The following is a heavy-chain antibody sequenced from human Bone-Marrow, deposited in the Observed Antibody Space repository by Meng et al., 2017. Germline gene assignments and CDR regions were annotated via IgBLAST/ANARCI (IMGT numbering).Heavy chain of an antibody. Sequence: SLSLSSKASGYNFTVVVVTWVRRAPGQGLEWMGWIRPDNGNTKSEQNFEERVTLTTHTTTSTAYMELRSLKSDDTAIYYCAREDTSVWDIDCWGQGTLVTVSS. D-gene: IGHD6-19*01. J-gene: IGHJ4*02. V-gene: IGHV1-18*01. CDR3: AREDTSVWDIDC. CDR1: GYNFTVVV. CDR2: IRPDNGNT.